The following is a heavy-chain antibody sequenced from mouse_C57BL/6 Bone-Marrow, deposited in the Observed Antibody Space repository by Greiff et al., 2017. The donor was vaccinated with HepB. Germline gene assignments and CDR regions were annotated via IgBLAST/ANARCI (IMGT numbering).Heavy chain of an antibody. V-gene: IGHV1-62-2*01. CDR2: FYPGSGSI. D-gene: IGHD1-1*01. J-gene: IGHJ3*01. Sequence: QVQLQQSGAELVKPGASVKLSCKASGYTFTEYTIHWVKQRSGQGLEWLGWFYPGSGSIKYNEKFKDKATLTADKSSSTVYMALSRLTSEDSAVYFCARHWHYYGSSPAWFAYWGQGTLVTVSA. CDR1: GYTFTEYT. CDR3: ARHWHYYGSSPAWFAY.